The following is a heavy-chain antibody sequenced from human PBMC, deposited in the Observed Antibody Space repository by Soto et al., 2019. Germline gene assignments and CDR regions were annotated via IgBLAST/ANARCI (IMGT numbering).Heavy chain of an antibody. V-gene: IGHV4-4*02. CDR2: IYHSGST. CDR3: ASMVRGVIKAYYYGMDV. CDR1: GGSISSSNW. Sequence: SETLSLTCAVSGGSISSSNWWSWVRQPPGKGLEWIGEIYHSGSTNYNPSLKSRVTISVDKSKNQFSLKLSSVTAADTAVYYCASMVRGVIKAYYYGMDVWGQGTTVTVSS. J-gene: IGHJ6*02. D-gene: IGHD3-10*01.